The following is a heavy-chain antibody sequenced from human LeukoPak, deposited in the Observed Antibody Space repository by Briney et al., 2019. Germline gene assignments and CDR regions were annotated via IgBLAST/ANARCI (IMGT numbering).Heavy chain of an antibody. CDR1: GYSISSGYY. D-gene: IGHD3-22*01. V-gene: IGHV4-38-2*01. Sequence: SETLSLTCAVSGYSISSGYYWGWNRQPPGKGLEWIASIYYSGNSYYNPSLKSRATISVNTSKNQFSLKLSSVTAADTAQYYCARISYYYDDSGHPGYFDYWGLGTLVTVSS. CDR3: ARISYYYDDSGHPGYFDY. J-gene: IGHJ4*02. CDR2: IYYSGNS.